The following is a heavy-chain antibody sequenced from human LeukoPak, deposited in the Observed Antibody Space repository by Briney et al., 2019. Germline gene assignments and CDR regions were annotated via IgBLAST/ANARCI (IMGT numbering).Heavy chain of an antibody. CDR2: IIPIFGTA. J-gene: IGHJ6*03. Sequence: SVKVSCKASGGTFSSYAISWVRQAPGQGLEWMGGIIPIFGTANYAQKFQGRVTITTDESTSTAYMELSRLRSEDTAVYYCAREDYYCSGGSCYLSALYYYMDVWGKGTTVTVSS. CDR3: AREDYYCSGGSCYLSALYYYMDV. CDR1: GGTFSSYA. V-gene: IGHV1-69*05. D-gene: IGHD2-15*01.